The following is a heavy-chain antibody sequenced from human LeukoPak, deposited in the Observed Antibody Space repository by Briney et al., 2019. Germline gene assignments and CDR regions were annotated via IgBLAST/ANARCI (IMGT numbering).Heavy chain of an antibody. CDR2: ISGSGGST. V-gene: IGHV3-23*01. Sequence: QTGGSLRLSCAASGFTFSSYAMSWVRQAPGKGPEWVSAISGSGGSTYYADSVKGRFTISRDNSKNTLYLQMNSLRAEDTAVYCCAKGPIERIWGFEGTNDYWGQGTLVTVSS. D-gene: IGHD7-27*01. CDR1: GFTFSSYA. CDR3: AKGPIERIWGFEGTNDY. J-gene: IGHJ4*02.